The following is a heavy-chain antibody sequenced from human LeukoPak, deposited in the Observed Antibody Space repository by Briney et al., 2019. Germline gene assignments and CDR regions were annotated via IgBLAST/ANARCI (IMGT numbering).Heavy chain of an antibody. CDR2: IYTDGNT. Sequence: GGSLRLSCAASGFNVRGYYMSWARQAPGKGLEWVSVIYTDGNTYYAVSVKGRFTISRDNSKNTLYLQMNSLRAEDTAVYYCAKDRSYYDSSGYIYYFDYWGQGTLVTVSS. J-gene: IGHJ4*02. V-gene: IGHV3-66*01. CDR3: AKDRSYYDSSGYIYYFDY. D-gene: IGHD3-22*01. CDR1: GFNVRGYY.